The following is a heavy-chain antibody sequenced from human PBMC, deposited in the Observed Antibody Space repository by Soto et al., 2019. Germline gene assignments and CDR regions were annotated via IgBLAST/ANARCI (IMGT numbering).Heavy chain of an antibody. V-gene: IGHV1-2*02. J-gene: IGHJ5*02. CDR3: ARDCGVTPVLTNWFDP. CDR2: INPNSGGT. CDR1: GYTFTEYY. D-gene: IGHD2-21*02. Sequence: ASVEVSCKASGYTFTEYYIQWIRQAPGQGPEWMGWINPNSGGTYYAQKFEGRVTMTRDTSVNTAYMELRILESDDTALYYCARDCGVTPVLTNWFDPWGQPTLVTVSS.